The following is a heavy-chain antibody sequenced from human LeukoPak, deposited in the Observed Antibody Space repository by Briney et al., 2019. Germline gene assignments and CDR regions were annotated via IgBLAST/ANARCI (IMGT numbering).Heavy chain of an antibody. D-gene: IGHD3-22*01. J-gene: IGHJ4*02. CDR1: GFTFSSYS. V-gene: IGHV3-21*01. CDR2: ISSSSSYI. CDR3: ASLSITMIVVAYTPLDY. Sequence: GGPLRLSCAASGFTFSSYSMNWVRQAPGKGLEWVSSISSSSSYIYYADSVKGRFTISRDNAKNSLYLQMNSLRAEDTAVYYCASLSITMIVVAYTPLDYWGQGTLVTVSS.